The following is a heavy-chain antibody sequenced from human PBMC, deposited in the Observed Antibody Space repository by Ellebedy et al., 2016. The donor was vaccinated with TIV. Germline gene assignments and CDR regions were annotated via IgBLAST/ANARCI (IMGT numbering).Heavy chain of an antibody. CDR2: TYYRSKWYN. J-gene: IGHJ2*01. D-gene: IGHD6-13*01. CDR3: ARVKGIASIRNWYFDL. CDR1: GDSVSSNSAA. Sequence: SQTLSLTCAISGDSVSSNSAAWNWIRQSPSRGLEWLGRTYYRSKWYNDYAVSVKSRITINPDTSKNQFSLQLNSVNPEDTAVYYCARVKGIASIRNWYFDLWGRGTLVTVSS. V-gene: IGHV6-1*01.